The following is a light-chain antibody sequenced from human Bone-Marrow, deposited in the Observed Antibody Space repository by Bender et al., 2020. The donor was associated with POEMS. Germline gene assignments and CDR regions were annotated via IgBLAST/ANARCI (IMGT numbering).Light chain of an antibody. CDR2: GVT. CDR3: TSYTRNSVYV. Sequence: QSALTQPASVSGSPGQSVTISCTGTIIDVGSYNRVSWYQQPPGTAPKLLIYGVTNRPSGVPDRFSGSKSGNTASLTISGLQAEDEADYYCTSYTRNSVYVFGTGTKLTVL. V-gene: IGLV2-18*02. J-gene: IGLJ1*01. CDR1: IIDVGSYNR.